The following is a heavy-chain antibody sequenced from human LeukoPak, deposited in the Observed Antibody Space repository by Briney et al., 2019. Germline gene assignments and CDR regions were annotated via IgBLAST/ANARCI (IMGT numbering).Heavy chain of an antibody. Sequence: PSETLSLTCAVYGGSFSGYYWSWIRQPPGRGLEWIGYIYYSGSTYYNPSLKSRVTISVDTSKNQFSLKLSSVTAADTAVYYCARDPVDTAHLAAFDIWGQGTMVTVSS. J-gene: IGHJ3*02. CDR3: ARDPVDTAHLAAFDI. CDR1: GGSFSGYY. V-gene: IGHV4-30-4*08. CDR2: IYYSGST. D-gene: IGHD5-18*01.